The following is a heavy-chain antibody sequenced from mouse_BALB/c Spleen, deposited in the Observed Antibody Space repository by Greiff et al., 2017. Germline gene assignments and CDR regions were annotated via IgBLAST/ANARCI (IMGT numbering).Heavy chain of an antibody. D-gene: IGHD1-2*01. V-gene: IGHV14-3*02. CDR2: IDPANGNT. CDR1: GFNIKDTY. Sequence: EVQLQQSGAELVKPGASVKLSCTASGFNIKDTYMHWVKQRPEQGLEWIGRIDPANGNTKYDPKFQGKATITADTSSNTAYLQLSSLTSEDTAVYYCARGGTTATTAWFAYWGQGTLVTVSA. J-gene: IGHJ3*01. CDR3: ARGGTTATTAWFAY.